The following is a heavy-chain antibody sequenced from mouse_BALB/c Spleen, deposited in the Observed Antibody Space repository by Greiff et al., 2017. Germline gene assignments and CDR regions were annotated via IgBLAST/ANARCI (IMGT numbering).Heavy chain of an antibody. V-gene: IGHV3-2*02. CDR3: APHYYGYFAY. D-gene: IGHD1-2*01. CDR1: GYSITSDYA. Sequence: EVQLQQSGPGLVKPSQSLSLTCTVTGYSITSDYAWNWIRQFPGNKLEWMGYISYSGSTSYNPSLKSRISITRDTSKNQFFLQLNSVTTEDTATYYCAPHYYGYFAYWGQGTLVTVSA. CDR2: ISYSGST. J-gene: IGHJ3*01.